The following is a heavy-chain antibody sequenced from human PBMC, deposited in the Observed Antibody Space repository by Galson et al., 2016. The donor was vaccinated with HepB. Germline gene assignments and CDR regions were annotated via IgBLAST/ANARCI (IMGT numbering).Heavy chain of an antibody. Sequence: SETLSLTCAVSGASISSPNWWTWVRQSPGKGLEWIGKIYYSGITNYNPSLKSRVTLSLDKSKNHFFLKLVSVTAADTAVYFCAGEGVSFGELYYWGPGTLVAVPS. V-gene: IGHV4-4*02. CDR2: IYYSGIT. CDR1: GASISSPNW. CDR3: AGEGVSFGELYY. J-gene: IGHJ4*02. D-gene: IGHD3-10*01.